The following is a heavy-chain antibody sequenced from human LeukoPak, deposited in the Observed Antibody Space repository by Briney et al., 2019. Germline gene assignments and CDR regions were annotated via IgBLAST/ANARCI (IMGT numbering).Heavy chain of an antibody. D-gene: IGHD3-3*01. CDR3: ARISPFNDFWSGYVDY. J-gene: IGHJ4*02. V-gene: IGHV1-18*01. Sequence: ASVKVSCKASGYTFTSYGISWVRQAPGQGLEWMGWISAYNGNTNYAQKLQGRVTMTTDTSTSTAYMELRSLRSDDTAAYYCARISPFNDFWSGYVDYWGQGTLVTVSS. CDR1: GYTFTSYG. CDR2: ISAYNGNT.